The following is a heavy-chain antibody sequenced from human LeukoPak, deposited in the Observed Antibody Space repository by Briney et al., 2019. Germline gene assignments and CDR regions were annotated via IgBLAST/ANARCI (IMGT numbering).Heavy chain of an antibody. Sequence: PGVSLRLSCAASGFTFSSYSRNWVRQAPGKGLEWVSSISSSSSYIYYADSVKGRFTISRDNAKNSLYLQMNSLRAEDTAVYYCARDLRGFDYWGQGTLVTVSS. CDR1: GFTFSSYS. V-gene: IGHV3-21*01. J-gene: IGHJ4*02. CDR3: ARDLRGFDY. CDR2: ISSSSSYI.